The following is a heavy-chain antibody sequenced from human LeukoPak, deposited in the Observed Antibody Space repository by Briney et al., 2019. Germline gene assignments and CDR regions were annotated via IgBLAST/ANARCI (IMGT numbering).Heavy chain of an antibody. CDR3: ARANSRTGVWFDP. J-gene: IGHJ5*02. D-gene: IGHD3-10*01. CDR1: GGSFSGHF. CDR2: INHGGST. Sequence: SETLSLTCAVYGGSFSGHFWSWIRQPPGKGLEWIGEINHGGSTNYNPSLKSRVTISVDTSKNQFSLNLTSVTAADTAVYYCARANSRTGVWFDPWGQGTLVTVSS. V-gene: IGHV4-34*01.